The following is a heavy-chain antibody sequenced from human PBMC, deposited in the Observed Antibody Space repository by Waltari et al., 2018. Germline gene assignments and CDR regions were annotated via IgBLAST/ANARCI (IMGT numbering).Heavy chain of an antibody. CDR2: IKEDGSVK. CDR1: GFTFSSYW. J-gene: IGHJ4*02. CDR3: ARKPPDY. Sequence: EVQLVESGGGLVQPGGSLRLACATSGFTFSSYWMSWVRQAPGKGLEWVANIKEDGSVKYYADSVKGRFTISRDNAKNSLFLQMNRLRTEDTAVYYCARKPPDYWGPGTLVTVSS. V-gene: IGHV3-7*01.